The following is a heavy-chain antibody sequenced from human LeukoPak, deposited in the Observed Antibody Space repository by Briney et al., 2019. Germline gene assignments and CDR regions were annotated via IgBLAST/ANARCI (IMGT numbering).Heavy chain of an antibody. CDR2: IYHSGST. CDR3: ARAGAAYYDILTGYLFDY. D-gene: IGHD3-9*01. Sequence: ASQTLSLTCTVSGGSISSGGYYWSWIRQPPGKGLEWIGYIYHSGSTYYNPSLKSRVTISVDRSKNQFSLKLSSVTAADTAVYYCARAGAAYYDILTGYLFDYWGQGTLVSVSS. V-gene: IGHV4-30-2*01. CDR1: GGSISSGGYY. J-gene: IGHJ4*02.